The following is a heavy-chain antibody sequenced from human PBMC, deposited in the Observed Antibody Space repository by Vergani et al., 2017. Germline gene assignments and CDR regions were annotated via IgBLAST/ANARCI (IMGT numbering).Heavy chain of an antibody. V-gene: IGHV4-38-2*02. CDR2: IYHSGST. D-gene: IGHD3-3*01. J-gene: IGHJ5*02. CDR3: ARDFFGESHPDSNNWFDP. CDR1: GYSISSGYY. Sequence: QVQLQESGPELVKPSETLSLTCAVSGYSISSGYYWGWIRQPPGKGLEWIGSIYHSGSTYYNPSLKSRVTISVDTSKNQFSLKLSSVTAADTAVYYCARDFFGESHPDSNNWFDPWGQGTLVTVSS.